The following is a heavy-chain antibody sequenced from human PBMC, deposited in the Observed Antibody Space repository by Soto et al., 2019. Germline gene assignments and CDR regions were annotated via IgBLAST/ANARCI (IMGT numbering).Heavy chain of an antibody. CDR2: IDPSDSYT. V-gene: IGHV5-10-1*01. J-gene: IGHJ3*02. D-gene: IGHD3-9*01. CDR1: GYSFTSYL. CDR3: ARTSLRYFDWSPQNAFDI. Sequence: GESLKISFKGSGYSFTSYLISWVRQMPVKGLEWMGRIDPSDSYTNYSPSFQGNVTISADKSISTAYLQWSSLKASDTAMYYCARTSLRYFDWSPQNAFDICGQRTMVTVS.